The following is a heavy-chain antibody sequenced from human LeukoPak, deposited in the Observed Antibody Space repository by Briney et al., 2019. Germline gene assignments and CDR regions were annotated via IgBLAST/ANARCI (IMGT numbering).Heavy chain of an antibody. J-gene: IGHJ4*02. CDR1: GYTFNVYY. D-gene: IGHD1-26*01. CDR2: INPNSGGT. V-gene: IGHV1-2*02. CDR3: AREQGGGATDFDY. Sequence: ASVKVSCKASGYTFNVYYIHWVRQAPGQGLDWMGWINPNSGGTNFAQKFQGRVTLTRDTSISTVYMDLSRVTSDDTAVYYCAREQGGGATDFDYWGQGTLVTVSS.